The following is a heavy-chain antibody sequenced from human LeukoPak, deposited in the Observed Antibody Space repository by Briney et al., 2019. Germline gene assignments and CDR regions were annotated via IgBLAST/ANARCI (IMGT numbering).Heavy chain of an antibody. CDR2: ISSSSSYI. V-gene: IGHV3-21*01. D-gene: IGHD5-24*01. Sequence: GGSLRLSCAASGFTFSSYSMNWVRQAPGKGLEWVSSISSSSSYIYYADSVKGRFTISRDNAKNSLYLQMNSLRAEDTAVYYCARIPDEMATIPWYFDYWGQGTLVTVSS. CDR1: GFTFSSYS. CDR3: ARIPDEMATIPWYFDY. J-gene: IGHJ4*02.